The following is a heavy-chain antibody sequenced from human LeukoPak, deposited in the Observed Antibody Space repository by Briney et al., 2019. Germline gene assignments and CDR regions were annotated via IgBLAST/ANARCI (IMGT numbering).Heavy chain of an antibody. J-gene: IGHJ4*02. CDR3: ARHSSSFWDY. V-gene: IGHV3-30-3*01. CDR1: GFTFSSYA. Sequence: PGGSLRLSCAASGFTFSSYAMHWVRQAPGKGLEWVAVISYDGSNKYYADSVKGRFTISRDNSKNTLYLQMNSLRAEDTAVYYCARHSSSFWDYWGQGTLVTVSS. D-gene: IGHD6-6*01. CDR2: ISYDGSNK.